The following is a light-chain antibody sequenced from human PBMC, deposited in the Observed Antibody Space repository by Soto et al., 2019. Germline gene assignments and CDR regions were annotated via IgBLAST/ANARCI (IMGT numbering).Light chain of an antibody. V-gene: IGKV3-11*01. CDR1: QSVSTS. Sequence: IVLTQSPVTLALSPGESAVLSCRASQSVSTSLAWYQHKPGQAPRLLIYDASKRAPGIPARFTGSGSGTDFTLTISSLVPEDIAVYYCQVRDGWPSFGQGTKVEIK. CDR2: DAS. CDR3: QVRDGWPS. J-gene: IGKJ1*01.